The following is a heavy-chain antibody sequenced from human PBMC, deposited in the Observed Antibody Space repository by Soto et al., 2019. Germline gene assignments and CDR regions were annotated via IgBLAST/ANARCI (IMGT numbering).Heavy chain of an antibody. V-gene: IGHV1-18*01. D-gene: IGHD6-19*01. J-gene: IGHJ6*03. CDR2: ISAYNGDT. CDR1: GYSFTNYG. CDR3: ARDRGVAPPVAGNTHYYSDMDV. Sequence: QDPLVQSGGEVKKPGAAVKVSCKASGYSFTNYGITWVRQATGQGVEWMGWISAYNGDTNYAQKLQGRVTMTTDASASTASLELRSLRSDDTAVYYCARDRGVAPPVAGNTHYYSDMDVWGKGTTVTVSS.